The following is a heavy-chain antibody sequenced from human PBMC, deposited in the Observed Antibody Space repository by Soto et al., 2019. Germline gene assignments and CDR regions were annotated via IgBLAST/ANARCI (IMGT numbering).Heavy chain of an antibody. Sequence: QVQLLESGPGLVKPSEALSLTCSVSGDSVTSNYWSWIRQTPGKGLEWIGYVYNIGSTNYNPSLSXRXTXAXXTSKNQISLRLRSVTAADTAVYYCARDGDYGGQQYWGQGTLVTVSS. CDR1: GDSVTSNY. CDR2: VYNIGST. CDR3: ARDGDYGGQQY. V-gene: IGHV4-59*02. J-gene: IGHJ4*02. D-gene: IGHD3-16*01.